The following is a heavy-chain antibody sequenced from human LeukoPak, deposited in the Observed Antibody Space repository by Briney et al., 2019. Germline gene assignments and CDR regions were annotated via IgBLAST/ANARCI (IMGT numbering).Heavy chain of an antibody. CDR3: ARDYPTSGIVTIFDY. D-gene: IGHD1-1*01. CDR1: GFTVSSNY. V-gene: IGHV3-53*01. CDR2: ITASGGST. Sequence: PGGSLRLSCAASGFTVSSNYMNWVRQAPGKGLEWVSSITASGGSTYCADSVKGRFTISRDNSKNTLYLQMSSLRAEDTAVYYCARDYPTSGIVTIFDYWGQGTLVTVSS. J-gene: IGHJ4*02.